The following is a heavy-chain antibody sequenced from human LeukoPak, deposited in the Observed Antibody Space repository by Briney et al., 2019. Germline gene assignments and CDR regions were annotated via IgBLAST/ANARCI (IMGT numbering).Heavy chain of an antibody. J-gene: IGHJ3*02. Sequence: PGGSLRLSCAASGFTFDDYTMHWVRQAPGKGLEWVSLISWDGGSTYYADSVKGRFTISRDNSKNSLYLQMNSLRTEDTALYYCAKDMSGTTLYDAFDIWGQGTVVTVSS. D-gene: IGHD1-1*01. CDR2: ISWDGGST. CDR3: AKDMSGTTLYDAFDI. CDR1: GFTFDDYT. V-gene: IGHV3-43*01.